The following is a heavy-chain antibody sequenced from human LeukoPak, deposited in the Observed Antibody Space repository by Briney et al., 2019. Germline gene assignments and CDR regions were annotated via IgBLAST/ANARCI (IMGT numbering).Heavy chain of an antibody. D-gene: IGHD3-10*01. Sequence: SVKVSCKASGYTFTSYAISWVRQAPGQGLEWMGRIIPIFGTANYAQKFQGRVTITTDESTSTAYMELSSLRSEDTAVYYCASNPYYYGSGSYYFLDYWGQGTLVTVSS. CDR1: GYTFTSYA. J-gene: IGHJ4*02. CDR2: IIPIFGTA. CDR3: ASNPYYYGSGSYYFLDY. V-gene: IGHV1-69*05.